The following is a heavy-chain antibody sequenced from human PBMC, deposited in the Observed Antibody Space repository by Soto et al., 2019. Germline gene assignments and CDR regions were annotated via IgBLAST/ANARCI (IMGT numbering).Heavy chain of an antibody. CDR2: INPNSGGT. CDR3: ARPQAGYSISWRHDPFDI. CDR1: GYTFTGYY. J-gene: IGHJ3*02. D-gene: IGHD6-13*01. V-gene: IGHV1-2*02. Sequence: GASVKVSCKASGYTFTGYYMHWVRQAPGQGLEWMGWINPNSGGTNYAQKFQGRVTMTRDTSISTAYMELSRLRSDDTAVYYCARPQAGYSISWRHDPFDIWGQGTMVTVSS.